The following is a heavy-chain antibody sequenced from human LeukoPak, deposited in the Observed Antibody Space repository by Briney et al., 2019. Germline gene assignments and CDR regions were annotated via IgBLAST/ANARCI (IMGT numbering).Heavy chain of an antibody. CDR2: INHSGST. V-gene: IGHV4-34*01. CDR3: PRPRGTVEGPNFDH. J-gene: IGHJ4*02. CDR1: GGSFSGYY. D-gene: IGHD3-10*01. Sequence: KPSETLSLTCAVYGGSFSGYYWSWIRQPPGKGLEWIGEINHSGSTNYNPSLRSRGTIPVDTSKNRVSLKLSSVTAADTAVYYCPRPRGTVEGPNFDHWGQGTLVTVSS.